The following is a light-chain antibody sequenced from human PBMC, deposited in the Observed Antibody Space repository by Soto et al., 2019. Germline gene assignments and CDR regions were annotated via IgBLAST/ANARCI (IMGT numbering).Light chain of an antibody. CDR3: CSYAVNSYAGSYNVA. V-gene: IGLV2-11*01. CDR1: SSDVGGYNY. J-gene: IGLJ2*01. CDR2: DVT. Sequence: QSALTQPRSVSGSPGQSVTISCTGTSSDVGGYNYVSWYQQYPGKAPRLMIYDVTKRPSGVPDRFSGSKSGNTASLTISGLQAEDEAEYFCCSYAVNSYAGSYNVAFGGGPKVTV.